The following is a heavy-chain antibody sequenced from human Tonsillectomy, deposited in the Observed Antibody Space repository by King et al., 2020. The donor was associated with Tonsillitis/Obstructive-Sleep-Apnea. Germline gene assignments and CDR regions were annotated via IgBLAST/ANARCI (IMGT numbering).Heavy chain of an antibody. Sequence: HVQLQESGPGLVKPSETLSLTCTVSGGSIGSDYWSWIRQPPGKGLEWIGYIYNSGSTSYNPSLTSRVTISLDTSKNQFSLKLRSVTAADTAVYYCATQTTVTYFDYWGQGTLVTVSS. D-gene: IGHD4-11*01. CDR3: ATQTTVTYFDY. V-gene: IGHV4-59*08. J-gene: IGHJ4*02. CDR2: IYNSGST. CDR1: GGSIGSDY.